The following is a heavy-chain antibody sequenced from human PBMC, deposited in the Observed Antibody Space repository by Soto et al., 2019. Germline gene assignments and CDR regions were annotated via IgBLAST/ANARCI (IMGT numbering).Heavy chain of an antibody. D-gene: IGHD3-22*01. CDR3: ARDRIRYYYDSSSY. Sequence: ASVKVSCKATGYTFTSYGISWVRQAPGQGLEWMGWISAYNGNTNYAQKLQGRVTMTTDTSTSTAYMELRSLRSDDTAVYYCARDRIRYYYDSSSYWGQGTLVTVSS. CDR2: ISAYNGNT. V-gene: IGHV1-18*04. CDR1: GYTFTSYG. J-gene: IGHJ4*02.